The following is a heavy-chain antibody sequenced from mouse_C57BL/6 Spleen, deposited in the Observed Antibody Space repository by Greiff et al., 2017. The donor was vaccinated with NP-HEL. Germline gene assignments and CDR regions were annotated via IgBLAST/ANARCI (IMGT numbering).Heavy chain of an antibody. J-gene: IGHJ1*03. CDR3: ARLLLRSGYFDV. V-gene: IGHV8-8*01. Sequence: QVTLKESGPGILQPSQTLSLTCSFSGFSLSTFGMGVGWIRQPSGKGLEWLAHIWWDDDKYYDPALKSRLTISKDTYKNQVFLMIANVDTADTATYYCARLLLRSGYFDVWVTGTTVTVSS. CDR2: IWWDDDK. CDR1: GFSLSTFGMG. D-gene: IGHD1-1*01.